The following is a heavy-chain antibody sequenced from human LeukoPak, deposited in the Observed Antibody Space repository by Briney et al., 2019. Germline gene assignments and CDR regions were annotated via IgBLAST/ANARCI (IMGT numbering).Heavy chain of an antibody. CDR2: INPNSGGT. CDR1: GYTFTGYY. D-gene: IGHD6-13*01. V-gene: IGHV1-2*02. CDR3: ASLPIAAAAPLFDY. Sequence: GASVKVSCKASGYTFTGYYMHWVRQAPGQGLEWMGWINPNSGGTNYAQKFQGRVTMTRDTSISTAYMELSRLRSDDTAVYYCASLPIAAAAPLFDYWGQGTLVTVSS. J-gene: IGHJ4*02.